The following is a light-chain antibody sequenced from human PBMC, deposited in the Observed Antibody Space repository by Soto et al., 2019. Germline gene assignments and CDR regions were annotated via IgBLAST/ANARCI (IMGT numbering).Light chain of an antibody. CDR3: QSYDSSISGYV. CDR2: SNT. Sequence: QSVLTQPPSVSGAPGQRVTISCTGSSSNIGAGYDVHWYQQVPGTAPKLLIYSNTNRPSGVPDRFSGSKSGTSASLAITGLQAEDEADYYCQSYDSSISGYVFGAGTKVTV. J-gene: IGLJ1*01. CDR1: SSNIGAGYD. V-gene: IGLV1-40*01.